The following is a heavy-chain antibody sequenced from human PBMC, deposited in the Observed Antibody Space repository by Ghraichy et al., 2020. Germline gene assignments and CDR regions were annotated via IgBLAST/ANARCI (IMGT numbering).Heavy chain of an antibody. V-gene: IGHV4-34*01. D-gene: IGHD2-21*02. CDR2: INHSGST. CDR3: ARGRSRIVVVTALFDP. Sequence: SETLSLTCAVYGGSFSGYYWSWIRQPPGKGLEWIGEINHSGSTNYNPSLKSRVTISVDTSKNQFSLKLSSVTAADTAVYYCARGRSRIVVVTALFDPWGQGTLVTVSS. CDR1: GGSFSGYY. J-gene: IGHJ5*02.